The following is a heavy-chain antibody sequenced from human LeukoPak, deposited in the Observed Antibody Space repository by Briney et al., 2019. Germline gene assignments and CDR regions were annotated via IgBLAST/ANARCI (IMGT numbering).Heavy chain of an antibody. CDR1: GYTFTSYG. CDR3: ARDLHYGDYEDY. Sequence: ASVKVSCKASGYTFTSYGISWVRQAPGQGLEWMGWISAYNGNTNYAQKLRGRVTMTTDTSTSTAYMELRSLRSDDTAVYYCARDLHYGDYEDYWGQGTLVTVSS. J-gene: IGHJ4*02. V-gene: IGHV1-18*01. CDR2: ISAYNGNT. D-gene: IGHD4-17*01.